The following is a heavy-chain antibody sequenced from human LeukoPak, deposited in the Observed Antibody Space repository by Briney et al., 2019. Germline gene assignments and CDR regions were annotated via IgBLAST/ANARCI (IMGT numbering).Heavy chain of an antibody. CDR1: GFTFNNYA. V-gene: IGHV3-23*01. Sequence: PGGSLRLSCAASGFTFNNYAMSWVRQAPGKGLEWVSAIGYNGGDTKYADSVKGRFTISRGNSKNTLYLQMNSLRVEDTAMYYCGRDWKLDFWGQGTLVTVSS. CDR2: IGYNGGDT. J-gene: IGHJ4*02. D-gene: IGHD1-1*01. CDR3: GRDWKLDF.